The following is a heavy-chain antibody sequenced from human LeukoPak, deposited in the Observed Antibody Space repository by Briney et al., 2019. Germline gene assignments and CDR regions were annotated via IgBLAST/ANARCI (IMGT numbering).Heavy chain of an antibody. J-gene: IGHJ6*03. CDR2: IYYSGST. CDR3: AAPGGYSYGYGSYYYYYYMDV. D-gene: IGHD5-18*01. V-gene: IGHV4-59*01. CDR1: GGSISSYY. Sequence: SETLSLTCTASGGSISSYYWSWIRQPPGKGLEWIGYIYYSGSTNYNPSLKSRVTISVDTSKNQFSLKLSSVTAADTAVYYCAAPGGYSYGYGSYYYYYYMDVWGKGTTVTVSS.